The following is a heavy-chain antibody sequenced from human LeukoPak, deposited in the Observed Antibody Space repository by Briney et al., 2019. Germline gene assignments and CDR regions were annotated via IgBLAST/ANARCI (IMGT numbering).Heavy chain of an antibody. D-gene: IGHD4-17*01. CDR3: ARVLPHDYGDYGGSDY. CDR1: GFTFSSYS. Sequence: GGSLRLSCAASGFTFSSYSMNWVRQAPGKGLEWVSYISSSSSTIYYADSVKGRFTISRDNAKNSLYLQMNSLRDEDTAVYYCARVLPHDYGDYGGSDYWGQGTLVTVSS. J-gene: IGHJ4*02. CDR2: ISSSSSTI. V-gene: IGHV3-48*02.